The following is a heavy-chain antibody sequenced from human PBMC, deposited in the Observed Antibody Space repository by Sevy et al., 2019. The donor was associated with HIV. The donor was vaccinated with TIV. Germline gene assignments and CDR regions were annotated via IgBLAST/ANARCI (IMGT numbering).Heavy chain of an antibody. CDR1: GFTFSNYD. J-gene: IGHJ4*02. Sequence: GGSLRPSCTASGFTFSNYDMHWVRQAPGKGLDWVAVISHDGNYKSCADSVKDRFSISRDNFKNTLHLQMNSLRVEDTAVYFCARLFSCGGDCYYLDYWGQGALVTVSS. D-gene: IGHD2-21*02. CDR3: ARLFSCGGDCYYLDY. V-gene: IGHV3-30-3*01. CDR2: ISHDGNYK.